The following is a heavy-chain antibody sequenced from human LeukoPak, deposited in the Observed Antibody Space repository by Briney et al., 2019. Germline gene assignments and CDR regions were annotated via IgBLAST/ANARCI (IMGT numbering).Heavy chain of an antibody. CDR1: GGPFSGYY. CDR2: INQSGNT. J-gene: IGHJ6*02. Sequence: PSETLSLTCVVYGGPFSGYYWSWIRQSPGKGLEWIGEINQSGNTNYNPSLKSRVTISIDTSKNQFSLKVTSVTARDTAVYYCPRARGWTSGDDYYYGMDVWGQGTTGTVSS. CDR3: PRARGWTSGDDYYYGMDV. D-gene: IGHD4-17*01. V-gene: IGHV4-34*01.